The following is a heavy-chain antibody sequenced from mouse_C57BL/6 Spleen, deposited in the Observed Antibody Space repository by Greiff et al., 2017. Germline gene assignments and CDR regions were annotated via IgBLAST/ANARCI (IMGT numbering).Heavy chain of an antibody. Sequence: QVQLQQPGAELVKPGASVKVSCKASGYTFTSYWMHWVKQRPGQGLEWIGRIHPSDSDTNYNQKFKGKDTLTVDKSSSTAYMQLSSLTSEDSAVYYCAMTRIYYGSSAYYFDYWGQGTTLTVSS. V-gene: IGHV1-74*01. CDR2: IHPSDSDT. CDR3: AMTRIYYGSSAYYFDY. CDR1: GYTFTSYW. J-gene: IGHJ2*01. D-gene: IGHD1-1*01.